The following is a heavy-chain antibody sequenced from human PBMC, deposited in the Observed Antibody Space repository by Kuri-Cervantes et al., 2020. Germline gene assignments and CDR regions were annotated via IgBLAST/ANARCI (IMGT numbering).Heavy chain of an antibody. Sequence: GESLKISCAVSGFTSNNYWMSWVRQAPGKGLEWVAMMKRDGSESYYVDSVKGRFTVSRDNSENTLYLQMNSLRAEDTAMYYCARDRVVGGTDWGQGTLVTVSS. D-gene: IGHD1-26*01. CDR1: GFTSNNYW. CDR2: MKRDGSES. CDR3: ARDRVVGGTD. V-gene: IGHV3-7*03. J-gene: IGHJ4*02.